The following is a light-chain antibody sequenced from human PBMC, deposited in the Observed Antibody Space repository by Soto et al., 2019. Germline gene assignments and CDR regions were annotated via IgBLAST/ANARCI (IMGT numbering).Light chain of an antibody. Sequence: QSVLTQPASVSGSPGQSITISCTGTSGDIGSYNRVSWYQQHPGKAPKLIIYGVTDRPSGVSNRFSGSKSGNTASLTISGLQAEDEAEYYCSSYTNINTGACVFGTGTKLTVL. J-gene: IGLJ1*01. CDR1: SGDIGSYNR. CDR2: GVT. V-gene: IGLV2-14*01. CDR3: SSYTNINTGACV.